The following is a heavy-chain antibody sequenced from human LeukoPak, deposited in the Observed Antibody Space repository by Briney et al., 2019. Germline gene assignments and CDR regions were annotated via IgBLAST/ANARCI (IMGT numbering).Heavy chain of an antibody. CDR1: GGSISSSSYY. Sequence: SETLSLTCTVSGGSISSSSYYWGWIRQPPGKGLEWIGSIYYSGSTYYNPSLKSRVTISVDTSKNQFSLKLSSVTAADTAVYYCARVTQYSSSWYYFDYWGQGTLVTVSS. D-gene: IGHD6-13*01. J-gene: IGHJ4*02. V-gene: IGHV4-39*01. CDR2: IYYSGST. CDR3: ARVTQYSSSWYYFDY.